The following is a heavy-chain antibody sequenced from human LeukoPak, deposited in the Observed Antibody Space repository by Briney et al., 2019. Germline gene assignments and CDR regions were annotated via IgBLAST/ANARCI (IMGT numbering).Heavy chain of an antibody. Sequence: SQTLSLTCTVSGGSISSGSYYWSWIRQPAGKGLEWIGRIYTSGSTNYNPSLKSRVTMSVDTSENQFSLRLSSVTAADTAVYYCARVYSSGWYDYWGQGTLVTVSS. J-gene: IGHJ4*02. D-gene: IGHD6-19*01. CDR3: ARVYSSGWYDY. V-gene: IGHV4-61*02. CDR1: GGSISSGSYY. CDR2: IYTSGST.